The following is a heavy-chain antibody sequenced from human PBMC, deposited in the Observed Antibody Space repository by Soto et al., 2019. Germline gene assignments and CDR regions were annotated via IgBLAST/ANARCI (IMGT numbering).Heavy chain of an antibody. CDR2: IIPIFGTA. CDR1: GGTFSTSA. V-gene: IGHV1-69*12. J-gene: IGHJ6*02. CDR3: ARDKDRVRLGGKNYYSMHV. Sequence: QVQLVQSGAEVMQPGSSVRVSCKASGGTFSTSAISWVRQAPGQGLEWMGGIIPIFGTADYAQKLQGRVTITADQHTYTAYMELSSLRSEDTAVYFCARDKDRVRLGGKNYYSMHVWGQGTTVTVSS. D-gene: IGHD5-12*01.